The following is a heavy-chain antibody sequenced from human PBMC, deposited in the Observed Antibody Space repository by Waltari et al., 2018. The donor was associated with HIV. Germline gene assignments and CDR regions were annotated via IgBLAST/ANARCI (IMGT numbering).Heavy chain of an antibody. J-gene: IGHJ2*01. D-gene: IGHD3-9*01. V-gene: IGHV4-61*02. Sequence: QVQLQESGPGLVKHSQTLSLTCTVTGGPITSGSSSWIWIRQPAGKGLEWIGRVYISGSANYNPSLRSRVTMSLDTSKNQFSLKLSSVTAADTAVYYCARGLDILTGYYHWFSDLWGRGTLVTVSS. CDR1: GGPITSGSSS. CDR3: ARGLDILTGYYHWFSDL. CDR2: VYISGSA.